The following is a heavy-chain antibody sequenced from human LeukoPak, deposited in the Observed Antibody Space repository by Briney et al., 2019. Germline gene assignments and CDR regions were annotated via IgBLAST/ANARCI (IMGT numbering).Heavy chain of an antibody. Sequence: SVKVSCKASGFTFTSSAVQWVRQARGQRLEWIGWIVVGSGNTNYAQKFQEGVTITRDMSTSTAYMELSSLRSEDTAVYYCAAVPHYMVRGVIRNDYWGQGTLVTVSS. V-gene: IGHV1-58*01. D-gene: IGHD3-10*01. J-gene: IGHJ4*02. CDR3: AAVPHYMVRGVIRNDY. CDR2: IVVGSGNT. CDR1: GFTFTSSA.